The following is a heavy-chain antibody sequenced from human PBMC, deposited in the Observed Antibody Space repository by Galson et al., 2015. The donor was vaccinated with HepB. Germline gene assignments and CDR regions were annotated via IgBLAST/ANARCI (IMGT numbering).Heavy chain of an antibody. CDR2: ISYDGSNK. Sequence: SLRLSCAASGFTFSSYGMHWVRQAPGKGLEWVAVISYDGSNKYYADSVKGRFTISRDNSKNTLYLQMNSLRAEDTAVYYCARENVVVADHNWFDPWGQGTLVTVSS. CDR1: GFTFSSYG. V-gene: IGHV3-30*03. CDR3: ARENVVVADHNWFDP. D-gene: IGHD2-15*01. J-gene: IGHJ5*02.